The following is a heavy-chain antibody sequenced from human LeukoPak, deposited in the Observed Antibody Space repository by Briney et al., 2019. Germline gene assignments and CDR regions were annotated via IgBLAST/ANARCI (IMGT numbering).Heavy chain of an antibody. CDR1: GGSISSSSYY. J-gene: IGHJ6*03. V-gene: IGHV4-39*07. CDR3: ARESYYDILTGYYMGYYYMDV. CDR2: IYYSGSA. D-gene: IGHD3-9*01. Sequence: PSETLSLTCTVSGGSISSSSYYWGWIRQPPGKGLEWIGSIYYSGSAYYNPSLKSRVTISVDTSKNQFSLKLSSVTAADTAVYYCARESYYDILTGYYMGYYYMDVWGKGTTVTVSS.